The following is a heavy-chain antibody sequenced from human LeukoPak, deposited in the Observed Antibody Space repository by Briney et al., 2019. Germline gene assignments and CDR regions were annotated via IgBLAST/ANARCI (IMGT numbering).Heavy chain of an antibody. CDR1: GFTFSSYA. Sequence: GGSLRLSCAASGFTFSSYAMHWVRQAPGKGLEWVAVISYDGSNKYYADSVKGRFTLSRDHSKNTLYLQMNSLRAEDTAVYYCGKEVERHFDLKYWGKGALVTVSS. CDR3: GKEVERHFDLKY. CDR2: ISYDGSNK. J-gene: IGHJ4*02. V-gene: IGHV3-30*04.